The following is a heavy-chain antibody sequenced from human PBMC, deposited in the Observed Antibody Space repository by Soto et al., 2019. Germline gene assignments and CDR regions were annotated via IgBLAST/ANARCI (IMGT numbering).Heavy chain of an antibody. J-gene: IGHJ4*02. CDR2: ISGSGNST. CDR1: GITFTNYA. V-gene: IGHV3-23*01. D-gene: IGHD6-13*01. CDR3: AKLWTSSTYAPIDY. Sequence: GGSLRLSCAASGITFTNYAMSWVRQAPGKGLEWVSAISGSGNSTFYAGSVKGRLTISRDNSNNTLYLQMNSLRAEDTAVYYCAKLWTSSTYAPIDYWGQGTLVTVSS.